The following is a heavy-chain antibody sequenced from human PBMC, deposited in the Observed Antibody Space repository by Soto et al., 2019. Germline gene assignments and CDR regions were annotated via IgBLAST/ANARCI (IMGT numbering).Heavy chain of an antibody. J-gene: IGHJ6*02. Sequence: GGSLRLSCAASGFTFSSYAMSWVRQAPGKGLEWVSAISGSGGSTYYADSVKGRFTISRDNSKNTLYLQMNSLRAEDTAVYYCANSVLEWFSSQAYYGMDVWGQGTTVTVSS. CDR3: ANSVLEWFSSQAYYGMDV. V-gene: IGHV3-23*01. CDR1: GFTFSSYA. CDR2: ISGSGGST. D-gene: IGHD3-3*01.